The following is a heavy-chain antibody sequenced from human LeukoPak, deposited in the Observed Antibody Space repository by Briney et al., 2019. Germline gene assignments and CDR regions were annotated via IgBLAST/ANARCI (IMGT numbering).Heavy chain of an antibody. CDR2: INPNSGGT. V-gene: IGHV1-2*02. CDR1: GYTFTDFY. D-gene: IGHD4-4*01. Sequence: ASVKVSCKASGYTFTDFYMHWVRQAPGQGLEWMGWINPNSGGTNYPQKFQGRVAMTRDTSISTAYMELSRLTSDDTAVYSCARAATPYRLNFFDYWGQGALVTVSS. CDR3: ARAATPYRLNFFDY. J-gene: IGHJ4*02.